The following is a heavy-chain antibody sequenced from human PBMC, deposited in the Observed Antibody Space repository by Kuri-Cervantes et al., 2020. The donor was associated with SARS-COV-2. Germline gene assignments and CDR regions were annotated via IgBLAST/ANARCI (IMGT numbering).Heavy chain of an antibody. V-gene: IGHV3-33*01. J-gene: IGHJ4*02. D-gene: IGHD3-10*01. Sequence: GESLKISCAASGFTFSSYGMHWVRQAPGKGLEWVAVIWYDGSNKYYADSVKGRFTISRDNSKNTLYVQMDSLRAEDTALYYCSRSRGSGIGRSGPNLPPGYWGQGTLVTVSS. CDR1: GFTFSSYG. CDR2: IWYDGSNK. CDR3: SRSRGSGIGRSGPNLPPGY.